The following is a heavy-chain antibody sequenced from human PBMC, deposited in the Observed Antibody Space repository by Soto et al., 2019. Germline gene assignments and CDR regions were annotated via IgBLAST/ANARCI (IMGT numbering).Heavy chain of an antibody. D-gene: IGHD6-19*01. CDR1: GFTSDDYG. J-gene: IGHJ4*02. V-gene: IGHV3-20*04. CDR2: INWNGGST. CDR3: AKEGQWLAHFDY. Sequence: GGSLRLSCAASGFTSDDYGMSWVRQAPGKGLEWVSGINWNGGSTGYADSVKGRFTISRDNAKNSLYLQMNSLRAEDTALYYCAKEGQWLAHFDYWGQGTLVTVSS.